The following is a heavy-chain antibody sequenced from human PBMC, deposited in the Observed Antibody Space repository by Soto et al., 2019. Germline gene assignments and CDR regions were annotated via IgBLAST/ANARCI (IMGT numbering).Heavy chain of an antibody. CDR2: INSDGSST. CDR1: GFTFSSYW. V-gene: IGHV3-74*01. Sequence: EVQLVESGGGLVQPGGSLRLSCAASGFTFSSYWMHWVRQAPGKGLVWVSRINSDGSSTSYADSVKGRFTISRDNAKNKLYLQMNSLRAEDTAVYYCAREVDFVVVTAILDYYSSMDVWGQGTTVTVSS. CDR3: AREVDFVVVTAILDYYSSMDV. D-gene: IGHD2-21*02. J-gene: IGHJ6*02.